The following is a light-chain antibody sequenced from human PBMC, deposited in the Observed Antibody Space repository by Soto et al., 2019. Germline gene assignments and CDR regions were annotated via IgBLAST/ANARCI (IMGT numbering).Light chain of an antibody. CDR2: GAS. Sequence: EIVLTQSPGTLSLSPGERATLSCRAIQSVSSSYVAWYQQKPGQAPRLLIYGASSRATGIPDRFSGSGSGTDFTLTISRLEPEDFAVYYCQQYGGSPPYTFGQGTKVDIK. CDR3: QQYGGSPPYT. CDR1: QSVSSSY. V-gene: IGKV3-20*01. J-gene: IGKJ2*01.